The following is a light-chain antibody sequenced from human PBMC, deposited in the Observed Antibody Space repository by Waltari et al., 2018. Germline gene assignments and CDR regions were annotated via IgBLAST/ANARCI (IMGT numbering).Light chain of an antibody. CDR2: GAS. CDR3: QQYSNWPYS. Sequence: EIVLTQSPATLSLSPGERATLSCRASQSVSSSLAWYQQKPGQAPRLLTYGASSRATGIPDRFSGSESGTDFTLTISSLEPEDFAVYYCQQYSNWPYSFGQGTKVEIK. V-gene: IGKV3-15*01. CDR1: QSVSSS. J-gene: IGKJ2*03.